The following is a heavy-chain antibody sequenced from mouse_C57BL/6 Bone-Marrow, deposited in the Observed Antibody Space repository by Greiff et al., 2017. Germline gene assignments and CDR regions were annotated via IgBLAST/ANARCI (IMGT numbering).Heavy chain of an antibody. Sequence: DVQLQESGGGLVKPGGSLKLSCAASGLTFSSYAMSWVRQTPEKRLEWVATISDGGSYTYYPDNVKGRFTISRDNAKNNLYLQMSHLKSEDTAMYYCARAGDYDVDYWGQGTTLTVSS. CDR3: ARAGDYDVDY. J-gene: IGHJ2*01. CDR1: GLTFSSYA. D-gene: IGHD2-4*01. CDR2: ISDGGSYT. V-gene: IGHV5-4*01.